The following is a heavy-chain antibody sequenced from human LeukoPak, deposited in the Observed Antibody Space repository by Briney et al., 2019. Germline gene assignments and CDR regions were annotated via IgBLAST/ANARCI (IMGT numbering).Heavy chain of an antibody. CDR3: ARGIPRGHYYDSSGYRFDY. Sequence: SETLSLTCAVYGWSFSGYYWSWIRQPPGKGLEWIGEINHSGSTNYNPSLKSRVTISVDTSKNQFSLKLNSVTAADTAVYYCARGIPRGHYYDSSGYRFDYWGQGTLVTVSS. J-gene: IGHJ4*02. D-gene: IGHD3-22*01. V-gene: IGHV4-34*01. CDR1: GWSFSGYY. CDR2: INHSGST.